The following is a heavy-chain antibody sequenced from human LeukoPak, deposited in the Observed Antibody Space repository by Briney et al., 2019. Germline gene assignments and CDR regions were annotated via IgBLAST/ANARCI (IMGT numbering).Heavy chain of an antibody. Sequence: PGGSLRLSCAASGFTFRSYWMHWVRQATGKGLVWVSRINSDGSSTNYADSVKGRFTISRDNAKNTLYLQMNSLRAEDTAVYYCARVTSAYCGGDCYSYYYYYMDVWGKGTTVTVSS. CDR1: GFTFRSYW. J-gene: IGHJ6*03. CDR2: INSDGSST. D-gene: IGHD2-21*02. CDR3: ARVTSAYCGGDCYSYYYYYMDV. V-gene: IGHV3-74*01.